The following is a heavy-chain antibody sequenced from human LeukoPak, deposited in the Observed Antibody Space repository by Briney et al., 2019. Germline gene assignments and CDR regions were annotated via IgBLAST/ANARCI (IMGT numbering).Heavy chain of an antibody. CDR2: ISYDGSNK. D-gene: IGHD2-21*02. J-gene: IGHJ4*02. CDR3: ARDRGGDYQFDY. V-gene: IGHV3-30*14. Sequence: GGSLRLPCAASGFTFSSYAMHWVRQAPGKGLEWVAVISYDGSNKYYADSVKGRFTISRDNSKNTLYLQMNSLRAEDTAVYYCARDRGGDYQFDYWGQGTLVTVSS. CDR1: GFTFSSYA.